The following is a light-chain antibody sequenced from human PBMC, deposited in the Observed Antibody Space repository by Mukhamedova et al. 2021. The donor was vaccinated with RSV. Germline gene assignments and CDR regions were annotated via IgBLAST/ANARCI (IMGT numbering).Light chain of an antibody. CDR2: AAS. Sequence: WYQRRVHGKVPNLLIYAASTLQSGVPSRFSGSGSGTDFTLTISSLQPEDVATYYCQKYDSAPARFGQGTKVEI. V-gene: IGKV1-27*01. CDR3: QKYDSAPAR. J-gene: IGKJ1*01.